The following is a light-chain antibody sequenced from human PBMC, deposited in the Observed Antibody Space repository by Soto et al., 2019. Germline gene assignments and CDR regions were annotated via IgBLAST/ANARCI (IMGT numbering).Light chain of an antibody. CDR3: QQYGSSPIT. CDR1: QSVSSSY. V-gene: IGKV3-20*01. Sequence: EIVLTQSPGTLWLSRVERATLSCRASQSVSSSYLAWYQQKPGQAPRLLIYGASSRATGIPDRFSGSGSGTDFTLTISRLEPEDFAVYYRQQYGSSPITFGGGTKVEIK. CDR2: GAS. J-gene: IGKJ4*01.